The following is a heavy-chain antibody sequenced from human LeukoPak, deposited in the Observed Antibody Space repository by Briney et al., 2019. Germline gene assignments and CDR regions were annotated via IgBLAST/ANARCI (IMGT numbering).Heavy chain of an antibody. CDR3: ARGGEGQWKFDN. CDR1: GYTFTRYA. Sequence: ASVKVSCKASGYTFTRYAIHWVRQAPGQRLEWMGWINAGNGNTKYLQEFQGRVTITRDTSANTAYMELSSLRSDDMAVYYCARGGEGQWKFDNWGQGTLVTVS. V-gene: IGHV1-3*03. D-gene: IGHD3-16*01. J-gene: IGHJ4*02. CDR2: INAGNGNT.